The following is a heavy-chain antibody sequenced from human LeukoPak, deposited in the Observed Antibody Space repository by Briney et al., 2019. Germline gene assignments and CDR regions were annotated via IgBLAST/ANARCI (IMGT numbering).Heavy chain of an antibody. D-gene: IGHD2-15*01. V-gene: IGHV3-30*02. CDR3: AKDFLWGVAASRGHRRSNWCDP. CDR1: GFTFSSYG. J-gene: IGHJ5*02. Sequence: GGSLRLSCAASGFTFSSYGMHWVRQAPGKGLEWVAFIRYDGSNKYYADSVKGRFTISRDNSKNTLYLQMNSLRAEDTAVYYCAKDFLWGVAASRGHRRSNWCDPWGQGTLVTVSS. CDR2: IRYDGSNK.